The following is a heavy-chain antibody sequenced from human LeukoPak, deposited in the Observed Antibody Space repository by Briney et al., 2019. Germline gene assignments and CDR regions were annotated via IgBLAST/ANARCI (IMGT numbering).Heavy chain of an antibody. V-gene: IGHV3-66*01. Sequence: GGSLRLSCAASGFTVSSNYMSWVRQAPGKGLEWVSVIYSGGSTYYADSVKGRFTISRDNSKNTLYLQMNSLRAEDTAVYYCAGERWGLEMATIAEGFDYYYGMDVWGQGTTVTVSS. CDR2: IYSGGST. CDR1: GFTVSSNY. D-gene: IGHD5-24*01. CDR3: AGERWGLEMATIAEGFDYYYGMDV. J-gene: IGHJ6*02.